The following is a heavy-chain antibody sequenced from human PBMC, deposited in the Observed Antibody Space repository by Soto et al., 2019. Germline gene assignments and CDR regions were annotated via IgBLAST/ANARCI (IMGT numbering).Heavy chain of an antibody. CDR2: ISVGGDTT. CDR1: GFTFNNYA. CDR3: AKGRGGSGSLTPRVDF. J-gene: IGHJ4*02. D-gene: IGHD3-10*01. V-gene: IGHV3-23*01. Sequence: EVQLLESGGGLVQPGGSLRLSCAASGFTFNNYAMTWVRQAPGKGLEWVSAISVGGDTTSYADSVKGRFTVSRDGSKNTLYLQMSSLRAEDTALYSCAKGRGGSGSLTPRVDFWGQGTLVTVSS.